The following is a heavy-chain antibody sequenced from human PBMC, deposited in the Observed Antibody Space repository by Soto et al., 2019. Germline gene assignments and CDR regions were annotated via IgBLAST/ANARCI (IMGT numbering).Heavy chain of an antibody. D-gene: IGHD3-10*01. CDR1: GFTFSSYG. J-gene: IGHJ4*02. CDR2: IWYDGSNK. CDR3: ARAPMVRGIFDY. V-gene: IGHV3-33*01. Sequence: QVQLVESGGGVVQPGRSLRLSCAASGFTFSSYGMHWVRQAPGKGLEWVAVIWYDGSNKYYADSVKGRFTISRDNSKNTLYLQMNSLRAEDTAVYYCARAPMVRGIFDYWGQGTLVTVSS.